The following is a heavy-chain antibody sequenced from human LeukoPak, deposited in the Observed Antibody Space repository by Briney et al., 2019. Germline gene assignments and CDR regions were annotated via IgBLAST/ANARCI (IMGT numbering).Heavy chain of an antibody. V-gene: IGHV6-1*01. D-gene: IGHD6-6*01. Sequence: SQTLSLTCAISGDSVSSNSAAWNWIRQSPSRGLEWLGRTYYKSKWYNDYAVSVKSRITINSDTSENQFSLHLNSVTPEDTAVYYCARDSGSYSSSYGFDSWGQGTLVTVSS. CDR1: GDSVSSNSAA. J-gene: IGHJ4*02. CDR2: TYYKSKWYN. CDR3: ARDSGSYSSSYGFDS.